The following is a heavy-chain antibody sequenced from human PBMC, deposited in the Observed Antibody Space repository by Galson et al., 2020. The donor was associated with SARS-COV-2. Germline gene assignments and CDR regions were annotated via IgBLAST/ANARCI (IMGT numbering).Heavy chain of an antibody. V-gene: IGHV3-11*01. CDR2: ISSSGSTI. D-gene: IGHD3-10*01. J-gene: IGHJ6*03. CDR3: ARAGGPPYYYYYMDV. CDR1: GFTFGDYY. Sequence: GGSLRLSCAASGFTFGDYYMSWIRQAPGKGLEWVSYISSSGSTIYYADSVKGRFTISRDNAKNSLYLKMNSLRAEDTAVYYCARAGGPPYYYYYMDVWGKGTTVTVSS.